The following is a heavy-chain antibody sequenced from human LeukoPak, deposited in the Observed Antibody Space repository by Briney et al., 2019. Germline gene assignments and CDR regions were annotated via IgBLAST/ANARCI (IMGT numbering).Heavy chain of an antibody. D-gene: IGHD4-17*01. CDR3: ARDPNGDYIGAFDM. CDR2: IRGSGSGGGT. V-gene: IGHV3-23*01. CDR1: GFTFSAYA. Sequence: TGGSLRLSCTASGFTFSAYAMMWVRQAPGKGPEWVSAIRGSGSGGGTLYADSVKGGCTISRDNSKYTLFLQMNSLRAEDTAVYYCARDPNGDYIGAFDMWGPGTMVTVSS. J-gene: IGHJ3*02.